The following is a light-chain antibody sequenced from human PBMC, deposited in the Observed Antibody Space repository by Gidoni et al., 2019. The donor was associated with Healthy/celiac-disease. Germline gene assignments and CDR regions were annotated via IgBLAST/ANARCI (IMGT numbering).Light chain of an antibody. CDR1: QSVSSN. CDR2: DAS. V-gene: IGKV3-15*01. Sequence: EIVMTQSPATLSVSPGERATLSCRASQSVSSNLAWYQQKPGQAPRLLIYDASTRATGIPARFSGSGSGTEFTLTIGSLQPEDFAVYYCQHYNNWPKFXQXTKVAIK. J-gene: IGKJ1*01. CDR3: QHYNNWPK.